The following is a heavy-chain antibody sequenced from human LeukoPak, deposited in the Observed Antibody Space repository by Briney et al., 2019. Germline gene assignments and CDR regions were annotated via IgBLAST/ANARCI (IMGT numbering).Heavy chain of an antibody. J-gene: IGHJ4*02. CDR2: INPHSGSI. D-gene: IGHD5-24*01. CDR1: GYTFTGYN. CDR3: ARASLRDGYKR. Sequence: ASVKVSCKASGYTFTGYNIHWVRQAPGQGLEWMGWINPHSGSINYAQKFQGRVTMTRDTSISTAYMELSRLRSDDTAVYYCARASLRDGYKRWGQGTLVTVSS. V-gene: IGHV1-2*02.